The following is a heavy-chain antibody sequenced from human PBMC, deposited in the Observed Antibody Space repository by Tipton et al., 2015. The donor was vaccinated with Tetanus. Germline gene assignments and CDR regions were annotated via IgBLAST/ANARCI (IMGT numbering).Heavy chain of an antibody. V-gene: IGHV4-59*01. Sequence: TLSLTCTVSGGSISSYYWSWIRQPPGKGLEWIGYIYYSGSTHYNPSLKGRVTISVDTSKNQFYLKLSSVTAADTAVYYCARVRYYDSSGYYAGGTYAFDIWGQGTMVTVSS. D-gene: IGHD3-22*01. CDR2: IYYSGST. CDR3: ARVRYYDSSGYYAGGTYAFDI. CDR1: GGSISSYY. J-gene: IGHJ3*02.